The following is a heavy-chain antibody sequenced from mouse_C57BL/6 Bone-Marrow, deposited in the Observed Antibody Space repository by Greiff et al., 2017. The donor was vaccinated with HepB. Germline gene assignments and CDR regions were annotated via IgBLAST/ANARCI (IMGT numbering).Heavy chain of an antibody. V-gene: IGHV10-1*01. CDR3: VRHAAYDGYSFAY. D-gene: IGHD2-3*01. CDR2: IRSKSNNYAT. Sequence: EVQLVESGGGLVQPKGSLKLSCAASGFSFNTYAMNWVRQAPGKGLEWVARIRSKSNNYATYYADSVKDRFTISRDDSESMLYLQMNNLKTEDTAMYYCVRHAAYDGYSFAYWGQGTLVTVSA. J-gene: IGHJ3*01. CDR1: GFSFNTYA.